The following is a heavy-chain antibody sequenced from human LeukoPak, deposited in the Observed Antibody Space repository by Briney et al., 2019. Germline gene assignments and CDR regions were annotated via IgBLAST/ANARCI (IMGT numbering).Heavy chain of an antibody. CDR2: IYYSGST. J-gene: IGHJ4*02. D-gene: IGHD3-10*01. V-gene: IGHV4-39*01. CDR1: GGSISSSSYY. Sequence: SETLSLTCTVSGGSISSSSYYWGWIRQPPGKGLEWIGSIYYSGSTYYNPSLKSRVTISVDTSKNQFSLKLSSVTAADTAVYYCARHCSYYYGSGSRSPGYYFDYWGQGTLVTVSS. CDR3: ARHCSYYYGSGSRSPGYYFDY.